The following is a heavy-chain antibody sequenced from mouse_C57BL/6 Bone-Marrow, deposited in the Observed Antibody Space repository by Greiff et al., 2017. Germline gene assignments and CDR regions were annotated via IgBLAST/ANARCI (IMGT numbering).Heavy chain of an antibody. J-gene: IGHJ4*01. CDR1: GFSFNTYA. CDR2: IRSKSNNYAT. CDR3: VRQGYYGSRGLGPYAMDY. D-gene: IGHD1-1*01. Sequence: DVKLVESGGGLVQPKGSLKLSCAASGFSFNTYAMNWVRQAPGKGLEWVARIRSKSNNYATYYADSVKDRFTISRDDSESMLYLQMNNLKTEDTAMYYCVRQGYYGSRGLGPYAMDYWGQGTSVTVSS. V-gene: IGHV10-1*01.